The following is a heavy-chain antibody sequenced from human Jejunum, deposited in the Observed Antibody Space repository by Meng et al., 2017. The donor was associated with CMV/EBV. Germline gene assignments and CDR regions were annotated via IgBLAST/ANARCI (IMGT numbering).Heavy chain of an antibody. D-gene: IGHD3-10*01. CDR2: IERVFGTA. V-gene: IGHV1-69*05. Sequence: KITGGSFTAVAISWERQTTGQELEWVEAIERVFGTAQKAPKINGKITVNKDETTNTAIKKLNSLRDDDTAMYYCARGPGSGTPHGFDYWGQGTLVTVSS. CDR1: GGSFTAVA. J-gene: IGHJ4*02. CDR3: ARGPGSGTPHGFDY.